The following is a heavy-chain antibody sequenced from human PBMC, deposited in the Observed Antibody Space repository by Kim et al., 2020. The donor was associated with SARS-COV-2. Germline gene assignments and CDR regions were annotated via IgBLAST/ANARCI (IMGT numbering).Heavy chain of an antibody. J-gene: IGHJ5*02. CDR1: GFTFSVYY. Sequence: GGSLRLSCTASGFTFSVYYMSWVRQAPGKGLEWVSLISNTGDSTYYADPVKGRFTISRDNSKNTLYLKMNSLTVDDTAVYYCAKRGAGIPGDPWGQGTLVTVSS. D-gene: IGHD3-10*01. CDR3: AKRGAGIPGDP. CDR2: ISNTGDST. V-gene: IGHV3-23*01.